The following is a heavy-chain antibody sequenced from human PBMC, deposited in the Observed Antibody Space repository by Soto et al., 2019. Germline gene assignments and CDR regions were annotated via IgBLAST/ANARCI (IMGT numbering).Heavy chain of an antibody. V-gene: IGHV1-46*01. Sequence: ASVKFSCKTSGGTFSSYAISWVRQAPGQGLEWMGIINPSGGSTSYAQKFQGRVTMTRDTSTSTVYMELSSLRSEDTAVYYCARSQGSGLDYWGQGTLVTVSS. CDR3: ARSQGSGLDY. CDR2: INPSGGST. CDR1: GGTFSSYA. D-gene: IGHD5-12*01. J-gene: IGHJ4*02.